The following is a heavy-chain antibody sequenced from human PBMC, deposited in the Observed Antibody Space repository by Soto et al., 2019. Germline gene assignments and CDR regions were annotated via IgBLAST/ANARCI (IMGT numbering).Heavy chain of an antibody. CDR1: GGSISSGDYY. CDR2: IYHSGST. D-gene: IGHD2-2*01. Sequence: KPSETLSLTCSVSGGSISSGDYYWSWIRQHPGKGLEWIGYIYHSGSTYYNPSLKSRVTISVDTSKNQFSLKLSSVTAADTAVYYCASLVVPASTEYYYYGMDVWGQGTTVTVSS. V-gene: IGHV4-31*03. J-gene: IGHJ6*02. CDR3: ASLVVPASTEYYYYGMDV.